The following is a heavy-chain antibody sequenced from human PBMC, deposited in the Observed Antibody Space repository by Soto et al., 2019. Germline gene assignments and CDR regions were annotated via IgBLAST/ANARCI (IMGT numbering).Heavy chain of an antibody. J-gene: IGHJ4*02. V-gene: IGHV3-30*18. Sequence: GSLLLSCAASGFTFSSYGMHWVRQAPGKGLEWVAVISYDGSNKYYADSVKGRFTISRDNSKNTLYLQMNSLRAEDTAVYYCAKALDIWGQGTLVIVSS. CDR3: AKALDI. CDR1: GFTFSSYG. D-gene: IGHD3-9*01. CDR2: ISYDGSNK.